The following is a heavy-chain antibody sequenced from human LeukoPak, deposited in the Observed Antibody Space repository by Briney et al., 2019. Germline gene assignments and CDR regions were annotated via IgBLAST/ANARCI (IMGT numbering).Heavy chain of an antibody. V-gene: IGHV3-30*02. Sequence: GGSLRLSCAASGFTFCSYGMHWVRQAPGKGLEWVAFIRYDRSNKYYADSVKGRFTISRDNSKNTLYLQMNSLRAEDTAVYYCAKDLFEDLSVGATQPNWFDPWGQGTLVTVSS. J-gene: IGHJ5*02. CDR1: GFTFCSYG. CDR2: IRYDRSNK. CDR3: AKDLFEDLSVGATQPNWFDP. D-gene: IGHD1-26*01.